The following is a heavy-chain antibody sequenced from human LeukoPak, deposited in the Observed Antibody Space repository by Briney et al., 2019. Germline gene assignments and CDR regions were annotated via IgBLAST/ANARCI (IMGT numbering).Heavy chain of an antibody. Sequence: PSETLSLTCTVSGGSISSSSYYWGWIRQPPGKGLEWIGSIYYSGSTYYNPSLKSRVTISVDTSKNQFSLKLSSVTAADTAVYCARYRGASGYHFDYWGQGTLVTVSS. CDR1: GGSISSSSYY. CDR3: ARYRGASGYHFDY. CDR2: IYYSGST. V-gene: IGHV4-39*01. D-gene: IGHD5-12*01. J-gene: IGHJ4*02.